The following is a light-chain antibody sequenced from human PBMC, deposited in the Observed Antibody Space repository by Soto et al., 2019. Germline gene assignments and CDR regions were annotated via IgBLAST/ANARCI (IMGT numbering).Light chain of an antibody. V-gene: IGLV1-44*01. CDR1: SSNIAINT. Sequence: QSVLTQPPSASGAPGPWVTISCSGGSSNIAINTVNWYLQLQGTAPKLLIYINNQRPSGVSDRFSGSKSGTSASLAITGLQSEDEGDYYCAAWDDSVNGWVFGGGTKLTVL. CDR2: INN. J-gene: IGLJ3*02. CDR3: AAWDDSVNGWV.